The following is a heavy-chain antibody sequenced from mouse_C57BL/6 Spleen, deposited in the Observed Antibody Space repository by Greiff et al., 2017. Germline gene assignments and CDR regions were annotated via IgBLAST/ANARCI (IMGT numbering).Heavy chain of an antibody. CDR2: ISYDGSN. D-gene: IGHD1-1*01. CDR1: GYSITSGYY. Sequence: EVQLVESGPGLVKPSQSLSLTCSVTGYSITSGYYWNWIRQFPGNKLEWMGYISYDGSNNYNPSLKNRISITRDTSKNPFFLKLNSVTTEDTATYYCASGGFFYYYGSSPYFDYWGQGTTLTVSS. J-gene: IGHJ2*01. CDR3: ASGGFFYYYGSSPYFDY. V-gene: IGHV3-6*01.